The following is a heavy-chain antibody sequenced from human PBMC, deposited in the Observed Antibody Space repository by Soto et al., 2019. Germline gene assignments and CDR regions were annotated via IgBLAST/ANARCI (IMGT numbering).Heavy chain of an antibody. CDR2: IYYSGST. Sequence: SETLSLTCTVSGGSVSSGSYYWSWIRQPPGKGLEWIGYIYYSGSTNYNPSLKSRVTISVDTSKNQFSLKLSSVTAADTAVYYCARQTSYGSGSYHWGQGTLVTVSS. CDR3: ARQTSYGSGSYH. J-gene: IGHJ5*02. D-gene: IGHD3-10*01. CDR1: GGSVSSGSYY. V-gene: IGHV4-61*01.